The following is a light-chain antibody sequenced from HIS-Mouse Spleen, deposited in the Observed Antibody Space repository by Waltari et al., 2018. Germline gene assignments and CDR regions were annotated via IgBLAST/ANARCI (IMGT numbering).Light chain of an antibody. CDR3: QSYDSSNQV. Sequence: NFMLTQPHSVSESPGKTVTISCTRSSGSIPSTYAPWYQQRPGSAPTTVIYEDNQRPSGVPDRFSGSIDSSSNSASLTISGLKTEDEADYYCQSYDSSNQVFGGGTKLTVL. CDR1: SGSIPSTY. J-gene: IGLJ3*02. V-gene: IGLV6-57*04. CDR2: EDN.